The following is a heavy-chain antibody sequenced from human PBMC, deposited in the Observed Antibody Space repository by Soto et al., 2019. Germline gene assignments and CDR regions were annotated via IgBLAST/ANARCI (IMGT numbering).Heavy chain of an antibody. D-gene: IGHD6-13*01. CDR3: ARSSIAAAGSDAFDI. CDR1: GYTFTGYY. Sequence: ASVKVSCKASGYTFTGYYMHWVRQAPGQGLEWMGWINPNSGGTNYAQKFQGWVTMTRDTSISTAYMELSRLRSDDTAVYYCARSSIAAAGSDAFDIWGQGTMVPVSS. V-gene: IGHV1-2*04. J-gene: IGHJ3*02. CDR2: INPNSGGT.